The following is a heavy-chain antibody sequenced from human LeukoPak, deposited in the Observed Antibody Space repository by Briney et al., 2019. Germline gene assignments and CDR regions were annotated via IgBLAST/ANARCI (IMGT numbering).Heavy chain of an antibody. CDR2: FHNSGTS. Sequence: PSETLSLTCTVSDDSISDYYRGWIRQPPGKGLEWIGYFHNSGTSTYNPSLKSRVTISADTSKNQFSLKLNSLTTADAAVYYCTRGAGWLIDYWGQGILVTVSS. CDR3: TRGAGWLIDY. J-gene: IGHJ4*02. D-gene: IGHD3-16*01. CDR1: DDSISDYY. V-gene: IGHV4-59*01.